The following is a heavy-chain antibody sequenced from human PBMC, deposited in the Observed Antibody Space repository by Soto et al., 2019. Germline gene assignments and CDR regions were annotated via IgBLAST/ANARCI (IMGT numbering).Heavy chain of an antibody. D-gene: IGHD3-10*01. CDR3: ARDVSGKLEHDS. Sequence: GGSLRLSGAASGFTFSIFGMSWALRAPGKGLEWVANIKQDGSDKNYVGSVKGRFTISRDNAKNSLYLQMNSLRVEDTAVYYCARDVSGKLEHDSWGQGTLVTVSS. V-gene: IGHV3-7*01. CDR2: IKQDGSDK. CDR1: GFTFSIFG. J-gene: IGHJ4*02.